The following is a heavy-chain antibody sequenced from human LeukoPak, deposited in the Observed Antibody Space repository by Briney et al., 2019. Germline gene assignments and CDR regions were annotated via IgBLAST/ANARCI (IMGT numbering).Heavy chain of an antibody. CDR3: ACQWLRSGGAFDI. J-gene: IGHJ3*02. CDR1: GFTFSSYG. D-gene: IGHD5-12*01. Sequence: GSLRLSCAASGFTFSSYGMHWVRQAPGKGLEWIGEIYHSGSTNYNPSLKSRVTISVDKSKNQFSLKLSSVTAADTAVYYCACQWLRSGGAFDIWGQGTMVTVSS. V-gene: IGHV4-4*02. CDR2: IYHSGST.